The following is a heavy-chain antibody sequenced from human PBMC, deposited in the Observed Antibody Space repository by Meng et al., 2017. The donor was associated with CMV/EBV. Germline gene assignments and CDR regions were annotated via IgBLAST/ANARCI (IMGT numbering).Heavy chain of an antibody. Sequence: SQTLSLTCGIYGGSLSGSYWSWIRQTPGKGLEWIGEIRHSGDITNYNPSLKSRVTISIDTSKKQFSLKLSAVTAADTAVYYCARQYSSSYYSDYWGQGTLVTVSS. D-gene: IGHD6-6*01. CDR3: ARQYSSSYYSDY. J-gene: IGHJ4*02. V-gene: IGHV4-34*01. CDR1: GGSLSGSY. CDR2: IRHSGDIT.